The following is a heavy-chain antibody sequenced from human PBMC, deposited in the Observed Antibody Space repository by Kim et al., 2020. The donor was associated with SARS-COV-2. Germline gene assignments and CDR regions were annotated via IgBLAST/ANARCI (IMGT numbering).Heavy chain of an antibody. CDR1: GGSISSYY. D-gene: IGHD5-12*01. V-gene: IGHV4-59*01. CDR3: ARGGIVATNFDY. J-gene: IGHJ4*02. CDR2: IYYSGST. Sequence: SETLSLTCTVSGGSISSYYWSWIRQPPGKGLEWIGYIYYSGSTNYNPSLKSRVTISVDTSKNQFSLKLSSVTAADTAVYYCARGGIVATNFDYWGQGTLVTVSS.